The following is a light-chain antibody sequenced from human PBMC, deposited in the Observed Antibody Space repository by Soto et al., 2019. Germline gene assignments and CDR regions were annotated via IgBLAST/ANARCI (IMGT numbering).Light chain of an antibody. Sequence: DIPLTQSPSTLSASVGDRVTITCRASQSFSSWLAWYQQKPGKAPKLLIYDASNLESGVPSRFSGSGSGTECTLTISSLQPDDFATYYCQQCNSPYTFGQGTKLEIK. V-gene: IGKV1-5*01. CDR3: QQCNSPYT. CDR2: DAS. J-gene: IGKJ2*01. CDR1: QSFSSW.